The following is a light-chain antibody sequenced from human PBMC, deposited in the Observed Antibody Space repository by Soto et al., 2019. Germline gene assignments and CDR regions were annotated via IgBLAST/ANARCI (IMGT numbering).Light chain of an antibody. CDR1: QSVSSIY. CDR3: QQYNNWWT. CDR2: SAS. V-gene: IGKV3-15*01. Sequence: ERVLTQSPGTLSLSPGERATLSCTASQSVSSIYLAWYQQKPGQAPRLLIYSASTRATGIPARFSGSGSGTEFTLTISSLQSEDFAVYYCQQYNNWWTFGQGTKVDIK. J-gene: IGKJ1*01.